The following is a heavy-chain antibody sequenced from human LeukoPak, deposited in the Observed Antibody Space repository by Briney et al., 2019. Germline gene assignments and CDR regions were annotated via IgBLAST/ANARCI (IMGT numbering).Heavy chain of an antibody. D-gene: IGHD1-26*01. CDR1: GFTFSSYA. CDR3: ARDHGGGTFDFGY. J-gene: IGHJ4*02. V-gene: IGHV3-23*01. Sequence: GGSLRLSCAASGFTFSSYAMSWVRQAPGKGLEWVSAISGSGGSTYYADSVKGRFTISKDNAKNTLYLQMSSLRAEDTAVYYCARDHGGGTFDFGYWGQGTLVTVSS. CDR2: ISGSGGST.